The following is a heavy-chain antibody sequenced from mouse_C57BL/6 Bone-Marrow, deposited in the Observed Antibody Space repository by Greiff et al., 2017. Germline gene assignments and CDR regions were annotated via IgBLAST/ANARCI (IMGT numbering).Heavy chain of an antibody. CDR1: GYTFTSYW. CDR3: ARSWYGSSYGYFDY. J-gene: IGHJ2*01. Sequence: VQLQQSGAELVRPGTSVKLSCKASGYTFTSYWMHWVKQRPGQGLEWIGVIDPSDSYTNYNQKFKGKATLTVDTSSSTAYMQLSSLTSEDSAVYYCARSWYGSSYGYFDYWGQGTTLTVSS. D-gene: IGHD1-1*01. V-gene: IGHV1-59*01. CDR2: IDPSDSYT.